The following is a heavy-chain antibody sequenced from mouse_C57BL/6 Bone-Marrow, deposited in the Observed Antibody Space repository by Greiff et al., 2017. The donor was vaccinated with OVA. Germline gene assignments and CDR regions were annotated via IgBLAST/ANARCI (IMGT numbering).Heavy chain of an antibody. CDR2: IDPEDGET. Sequence: VQLQQSGAELVKPGASVKLSCTASGFNIKDYYMHWVKQRTEQGLEWIGRIDPEDGETKYAPKFQGKATLTADTSSNTAYLQLSSLTSEDTAVYYCAFTTVPFYAMDYWGQGTSVTVSS. D-gene: IGHD1-1*01. CDR1: GFNIKDYY. J-gene: IGHJ4*01. CDR3: AFTTVPFYAMDY. V-gene: IGHV14-2*01.